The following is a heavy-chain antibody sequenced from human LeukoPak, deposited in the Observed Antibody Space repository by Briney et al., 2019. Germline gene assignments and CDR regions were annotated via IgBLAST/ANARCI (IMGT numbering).Heavy chain of an antibody. Sequence: GGSLRLSCAASGFTFSSYSMNWVRQAPGKGLEWVSYISSSSSTIYYADSVRGRFAISRDNAKNSLYLQMNSLRAEDTAVYYCARIGNYYDSSGYQYDAFDIWGQGTMVTVSS. V-gene: IGHV3-48*04. CDR3: ARIGNYYDSSGYQYDAFDI. CDR2: ISSSSSTI. J-gene: IGHJ3*02. D-gene: IGHD3-22*01. CDR1: GFTFSSYS.